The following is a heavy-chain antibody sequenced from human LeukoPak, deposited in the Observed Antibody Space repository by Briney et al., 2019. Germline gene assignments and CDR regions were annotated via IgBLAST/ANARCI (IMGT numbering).Heavy chain of an antibody. Sequence: PGGSLRLSCAASGFTFSSYGMHWVRQAPGKGLEWVAVISYDGSNKYYADSVKGRFTISRDNSKNTLYLQMNSLRAEDTAVYYCATGLAVAGDYSGQGTLVTVSS. D-gene: IGHD6-19*01. CDR3: ATGLAVAGDY. CDR1: GFTFSSYG. V-gene: IGHV3-30*03. J-gene: IGHJ4*02. CDR2: ISYDGSNK.